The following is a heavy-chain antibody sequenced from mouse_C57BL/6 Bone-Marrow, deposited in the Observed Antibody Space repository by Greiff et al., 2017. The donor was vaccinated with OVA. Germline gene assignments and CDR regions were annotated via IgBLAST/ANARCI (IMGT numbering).Heavy chain of an antibody. CDR3: AREDDYHWYFDV. J-gene: IGHJ1*03. V-gene: IGHV1-36*01. CDR1: GFTFTDYY. Sequence: EVKLVESGPVLVKPGPSVKISCKASGFTFTDYYMHWVKQSHGKSLEWIGLVYPYNGGTSYNQKFKGKATLTVDTSSSTAYMELNSLTSEDSAVYYCAREDDYHWYFDVWGTGTTVTVSS. CDR2: VYPYNGGT. D-gene: IGHD2-4*01.